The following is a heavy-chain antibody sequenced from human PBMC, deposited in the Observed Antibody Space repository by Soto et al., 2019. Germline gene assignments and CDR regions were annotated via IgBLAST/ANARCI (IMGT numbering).Heavy chain of an antibody. Sequence: GDSLKISYKGSGYSFTSYWIGWVRQMPGKGLEWMGIIYPGDSDTRYSPSFQGQVTISADKSISTAYLQWSSLKASDTAMYYCARREVDCSGGSCYPDAFDIWGQGTMVTVSS. CDR3: ARREVDCSGGSCYPDAFDI. D-gene: IGHD2-15*01. CDR1: GYSFTSYW. CDR2: IYPGDSDT. V-gene: IGHV5-51*01. J-gene: IGHJ3*02.